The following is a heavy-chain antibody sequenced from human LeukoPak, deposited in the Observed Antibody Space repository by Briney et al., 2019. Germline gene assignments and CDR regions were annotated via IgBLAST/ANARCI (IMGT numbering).Heavy chain of an antibody. V-gene: IGHV1-8*03. Sequence: ASVKVSCKASGYTFTSYDINWVRQATGQGLEWMGWMNPNSGNTGYAQKFQGRVTITRNTSISTAYMELSSLRSEDTAVYYCASEVPYYYDSSGYSYWFDPWGQGTLVTVSS. CDR2: MNPNSGNT. J-gene: IGHJ5*02. D-gene: IGHD3-22*01. CDR1: GYTFTSYD. CDR3: ASEVPYYYDSSGYSYWFDP.